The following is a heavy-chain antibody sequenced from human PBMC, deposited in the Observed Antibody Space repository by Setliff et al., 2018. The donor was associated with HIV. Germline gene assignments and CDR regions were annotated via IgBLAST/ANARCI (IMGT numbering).Heavy chain of an antibody. CDR1: GFSFSSHD. D-gene: IGHD3-10*01. V-gene: IGHV3-15*01. CDR2: IKSETDGGTM. J-gene: IGHJ4*02. Sequence: PGGSLRLSCAASGFSFSSHDMNWVRQAPGKGLEWVAHIKSETDGGTMDYAAPVKGRFTISRDDSKNTLYLQMNSLKSEDTAIYYCTTDDGSGSYFPPPYFDFWGQGTLVTVSS. CDR3: TTDDGSGSYFPPPYFDF.